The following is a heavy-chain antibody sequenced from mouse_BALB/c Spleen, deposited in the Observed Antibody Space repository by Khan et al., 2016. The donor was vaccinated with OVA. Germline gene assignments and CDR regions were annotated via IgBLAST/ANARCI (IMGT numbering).Heavy chain of an antibody. J-gene: IGHJ4*01. CDR2: IWSDGST. CDR3: ARQPYYHYYIMDY. CDR1: GFSLTNYG. D-gene: IGHD2-10*01. Sequence: QVQLQQPGPGLVAPSQSLSITCTISGFSLTNYGVHWLRQPPGKGLEWLVVIWSDGSTTYNSALKSRLSITKDNSKSQVFLKMNSLQTDDTAVYYCARQPYYHYYIMDYWGQGTSVTVSS. V-gene: IGHV2-6-1*01.